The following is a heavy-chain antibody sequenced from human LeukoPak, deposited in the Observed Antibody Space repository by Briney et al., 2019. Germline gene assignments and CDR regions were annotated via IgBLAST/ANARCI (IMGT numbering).Heavy chain of an antibody. V-gene: IGHV1-3*01. CDR1: GYTFTSYA. CDR3: ARDPFNPDCSSTSCPDAFDI. D-gene: IGHD2-2*01. CDR2: INAGNGNT. J-gene: IGHJ3*02. Sequence: GASVKVSCKASGYTFTSYAMHWVRQAPGQRLEWMGWINAGNGNTKYSQKFQGRVTITRETSASTAYMELSSLRSEDTAVYYCARDPFNPDCSSTSCPDAFDIWGQGTMVTVSS.